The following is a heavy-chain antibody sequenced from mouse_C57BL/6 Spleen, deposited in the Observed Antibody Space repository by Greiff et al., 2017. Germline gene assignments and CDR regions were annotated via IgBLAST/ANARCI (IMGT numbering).Heavy chain of an antibody. CDR3: VGLGNWAIGDY. CDR1: GFSFNTYA. CDR2: IRSKSNNYAT. V-gene: IGHV10-1*01. D-gene: IGHD4-1*01. J-gene: IGHJ4*01. Sequence: EVKLQESGGGLVQPKGSLKLSCAASGFSFNTYAMNWVRQAPGKGLEWVARIRSKSNNYATYYADSVKDRFTISRNDSESMLYLQMINLKTEDTAMYYCVGLGNWAIGDYWGQGTSVTVSS.